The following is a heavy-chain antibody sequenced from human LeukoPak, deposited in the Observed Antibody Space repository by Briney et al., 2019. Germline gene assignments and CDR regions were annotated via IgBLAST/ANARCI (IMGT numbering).Heavy chain of an antibody. D-gene: IGHD5-12*01. Sequence: ASVKVSCKASGYTFTGCYMHWVRQAPGQGLEWMGIINPSGGSTSYAQKFQGRVTMTRDTSTSTVYMELSSLRSEDTAVYYCARVGGWLRFNYWGQGTLVTVSS. CDR2: INPSGGST. J-gene: IGHJ4*02. CDR1: GYTFTGCY. V-gene: IGHV1-46*01. CDR3: ARVGGWLRFNY.